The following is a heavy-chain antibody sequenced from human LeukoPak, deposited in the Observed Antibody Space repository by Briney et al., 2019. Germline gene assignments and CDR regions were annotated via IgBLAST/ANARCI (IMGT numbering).Heavy chain of an antibody. CDR1: GGTFSTYA. CDR2: IIPFFGTA. J-gene: IGHJ4*02. Sequence: ASVKVSCKASGGTFSTYAITWVRQAPGQGLEWMGGIIPFFGTANYAQKFQGRVTITADESTSTAYMELSSLRSDDTAVYYCARDLASWATHFDYWGQGTLVTVSS. CDR3: ARDLASWATHFDY. V-gene: IGHV1-69*13. D-gene: IGHD2-2*01.